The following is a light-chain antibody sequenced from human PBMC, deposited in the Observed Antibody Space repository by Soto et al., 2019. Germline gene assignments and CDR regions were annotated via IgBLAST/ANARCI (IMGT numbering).Light chain of an antibody. Sequence: DVQMTQSPSTLSASVGDRVTIICRASQSINNWLAWYQQRPGKAPKLLIYKASTLETGVPSRFSGSGSGTEFTLTITGLQPDDFATYYCQQYAGYSRTFGQGTKVDIK. CDR2: KAS. V-gene: IGKV1-5*03. CDR3: QQYAGYSRT. CDR1: QSINNW. J-gene: IGKJ1*01.